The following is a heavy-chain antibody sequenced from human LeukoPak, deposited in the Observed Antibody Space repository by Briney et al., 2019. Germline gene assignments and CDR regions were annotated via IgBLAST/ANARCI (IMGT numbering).Heavy chain of an antibody. CDR2: ISGSGGST. Sequence: GGSLRLSCAASGFTFSSYAMNWVRQAPGKGLEWVSSISGSGGSTYYADSVKGRFTISRDNSKNTLYLQMNSLRVEDTAVYYCARDYYYGMDVWGQGTTITVSS. CDR3: ARDYYYGMDV. V-gene: IGHV3-23*01. CDR1: GFTFSSYA. J-gene: IGHJ6*02.